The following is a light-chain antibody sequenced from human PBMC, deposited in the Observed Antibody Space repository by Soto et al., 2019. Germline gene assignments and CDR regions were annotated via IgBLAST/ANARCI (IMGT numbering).Light chain of an antibody. CDR1: KSLSSN. J-gene: IGKJ3*01. Sequence: EIVMTQSPATLSASPGERATLSCRASKSLSSNLAWYQQKPGQAPRLLIYGASFRATGIPTRFSGSGSGTDFSGTISSLQSEDFALYYCHQYYVRPFTCGPGTKVYI. CDR2: GAS. V-gene: IGKV3-15*01. CDR3: HQYYVRPFT.